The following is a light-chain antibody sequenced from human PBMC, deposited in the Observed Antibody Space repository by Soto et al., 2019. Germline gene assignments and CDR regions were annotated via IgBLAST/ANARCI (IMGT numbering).Light chain of an antibody. V-gene: IGLV2-14*01. Sequence: QSALTQPASVSGSPGQSITISCTGTSGDIGSYNRVSWYQQHPGKAPKLIIYEVTDRPSGVSNRFSVSKSGNTASLTTSGLQAEDEAEDYCSSYTNSNTGAWVFGTGTKVTVL. CDR2: EVT. J-gene: IGLJ1*01. CDR1: SGDIGSYNR. CDR3: SSYTNSNTGAWV.